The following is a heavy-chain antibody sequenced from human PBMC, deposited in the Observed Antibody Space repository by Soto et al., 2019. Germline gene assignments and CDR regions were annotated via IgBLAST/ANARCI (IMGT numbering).Heavy chain of an antibody. CDR1: GGSISSGGYY. V-gene: IGHV4-31*03. CDR3: AREHPGGFDY. CDR2: IYYSGST. J-gene: IGHJ4*02. D-gene: IGHD3-16*01. Sequence: PSETLSLTCTVPGGSISSGGYYWSWIRQHPGKGLEWIGYIYYSGSTYYNPSLKSRVTISVDTSKNQFSLKLSSVTAADTAVYYCAREHPGGFDYWGQGTLVTVSS.